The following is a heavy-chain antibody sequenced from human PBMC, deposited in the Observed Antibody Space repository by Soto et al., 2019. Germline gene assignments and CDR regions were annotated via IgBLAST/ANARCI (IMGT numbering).Heavy chain of an antibody. CDR2: ISGSGGST. J-gene: IGHJ5*02. D-gene: IGHD3-22*01. CDR3: AKDRQVVGTTLPNWFDP. Sequence: PGGSLRLSCAASGFTFSRYAMSCVRQAPGKGLEWVSAISGSGGSTYYADSVKGRFTISRDNSKNTLYLQMNSLRAEDTAVYYCAKDRQVVGTTLPNWFDPWGQGTLVTVSS. CDR1: GFTFSRYA. V-gene: IGHV3-23*01.